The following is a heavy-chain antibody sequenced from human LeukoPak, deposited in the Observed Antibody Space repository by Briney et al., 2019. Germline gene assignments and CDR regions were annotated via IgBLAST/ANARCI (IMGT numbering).Heavy chain of an antibody. D-gene: IGHD4-17*01. CDR3: ARGPDYGDSLAYFDY. J-gene: IGHJ4*02. CDR2: IYYSGST. V-gene: IGHV4-39*07. Sequence: SETLSLTCTVSGGSISSSSHYWGWIRQAPGKGLEWIGSIYYSGSTYYNPSLKSRVTISVDTSKNQFSLKLSSVTAADTAVYYCARGPDYGDSLAYFDYWGQGTLVTVSS. CDR1: GGSISSSSHY.